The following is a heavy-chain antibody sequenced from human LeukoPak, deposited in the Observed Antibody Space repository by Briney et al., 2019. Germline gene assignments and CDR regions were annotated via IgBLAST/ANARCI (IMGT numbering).Heavy chain of an antibody. CDR1: GYTFTGYY. V-gene: IGHV1-2*02. Sequence: ASVKVSCKASGYTFTGYYMHWLRHAPGQGLEWMGWIIPNSGGTNSAQKFQGRVTMTRDTSISTAYMELSRLRSDDTAMYYCARDLGDVVVPSYYYMDVWGKGTTVTVSS. CDR3: ARDLGDVVVPSYYYMDV. J-gene: IGHJ6*03. D-gene: IGHD2-2*01. CDR2: IIPNSGGT.